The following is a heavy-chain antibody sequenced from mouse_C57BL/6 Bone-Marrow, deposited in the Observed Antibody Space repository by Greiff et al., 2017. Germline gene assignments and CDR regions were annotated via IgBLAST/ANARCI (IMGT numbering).Heavy chain of an antibody. Sequence: QVQLQQSGAELVRPGTSVKMSCKASGYTFTNYWIGWTKQRPGHGLEWIGDIYPGGGYTKYNEKFKGKATLTADKSSSTAYMQFSSMTSEDSAIYYCARYRLHYFDYWGQGTTLTVSS. J-gene: IGHJ2*01. D-gene: IGHD2-12*01. CDR2: IYPGGGYT. V-gene: IGHV1-63*01. CDR1: GYTFTNYW. CDR3: ARYRLHYFDY.